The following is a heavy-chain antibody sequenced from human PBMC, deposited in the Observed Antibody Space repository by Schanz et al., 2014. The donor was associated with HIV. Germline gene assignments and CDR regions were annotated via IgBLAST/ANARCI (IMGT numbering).Heavy chain of an antibody. J-gene: IGHJ6*02. CDR3: ARTDYDILTGYSLGYYGMDV. CDR1: GYTFTSYG. CDR2: ISAYNGNT. V-gene: IGHV1-18*01. Sequence: QVQLVQSGAEVKKPGASVKVSCKASGYTFTSYGISWVRQAPGQGLEWMGWISAYNGNTNYAQKLQGRVTMTTETSTSTADMELRSLRSDDTAVYYCARTDYDILTGYSLGYYGMDVWGQGTTVTVSS. D-gene: IGHD3-9*01.